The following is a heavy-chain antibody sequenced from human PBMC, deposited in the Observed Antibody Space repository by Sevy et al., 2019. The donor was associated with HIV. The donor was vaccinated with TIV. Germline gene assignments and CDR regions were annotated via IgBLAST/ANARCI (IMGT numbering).Heavy chain of an antibody. V-gene: IGHV3-21*05. Sequence: GGSLRLSCAASGFTFNYHFMNWVRQVPGKGLEWVSYISSASSYINYSDSVKGRFSISRDNAKNLVFLEMNNLGPEDTAVYFCARGDYYGSLYYFYYWGQGTLVTVSS. CDR3: ARGDYYGSLYYFYY. CDR1: GFTFNYHF. D-gene: IGHD3-10*01. J-gene: IGHJ4*02. CDR2: ISSASSYI.